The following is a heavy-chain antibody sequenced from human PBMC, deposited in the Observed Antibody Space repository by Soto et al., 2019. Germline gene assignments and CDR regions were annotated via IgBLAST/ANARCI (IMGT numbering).Heavy chain of an antibody. D-gene: IGHD4-17*01. CDR2: IYYSGST. CDR3: ARPRYGDSPFDY. V-gene: IGHV4-39*01. Sequence: PSETLSLTCTLSGSSISSSSYYWGWIRQPPGKGLEWIGSIYYSGSTYYNPSLKSRVTISVDTSKNQFSLKLSSVTAADTAVYYCARPRYGDSPFDYWGQGTLVTVSS. CDR1: GSSISSSSYY. J-gene: IGHJ4*02.